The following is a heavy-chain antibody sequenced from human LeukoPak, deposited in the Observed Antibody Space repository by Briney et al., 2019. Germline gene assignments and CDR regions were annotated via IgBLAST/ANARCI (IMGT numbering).Heavy chain of an antibody. Sequence: MTSETLSLTCAVYGGSFSGYYWSWIRQPPGKGLEWIGEINHSGSTNYNPSLKSRVTISVDTSKNQFSLKLSSVTAADTAVYYCARDSRRIAAAGSRYWFDPWGQGTLITVSS. CDR1: GGSFSGYY. J-gene: IGHJ5*02. CDR2: INHSGST. V-gene: IGHV4-34*01. CDR3: ARDSRRIAAAGSRYWFDP. D-gene: IGHD6-13*01.